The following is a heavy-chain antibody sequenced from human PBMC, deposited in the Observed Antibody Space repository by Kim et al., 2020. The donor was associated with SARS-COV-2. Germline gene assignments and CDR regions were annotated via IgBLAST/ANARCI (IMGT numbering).Heavy chain of an antibody. V-gene: IGHV3-74*01. CDR1: GFTFSSYW. CDR2: MDPDGTTI. J-gene: IGHJ4*02. CDR3: VRGTIAPAGTDY. D-gene: IGHD6-13*01. Sequence: GGSLRLSCAASGFTFSSYWFHWVRQAPEKGLVWVSRMDPDGTTINYADSLKGRFTISRDNAKNTLYLQMNSLRADDTAVYYCVRGTIAPAGTDYWGQGTLVTVSP.